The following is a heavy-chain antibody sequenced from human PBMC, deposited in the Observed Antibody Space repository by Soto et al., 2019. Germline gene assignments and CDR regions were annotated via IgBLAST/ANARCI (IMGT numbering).Heavy chain of an antibody. V-gene: IGHV3-15*01. CDR3: TTQFYDFWSCNGSPSYMSV. Sequence: GGSLRLSCAASGLTFSNAWMSCVRQAPGKGLEWVGRIKSKTDGGTTDYAAPVKGRFTISRDDSKNTLYLQMNSLKTEDTAVYYCTTQFYDFWSCNGSPSYMSVCGKRTKVTVSS. J-gene: IGHJ6*03. D-gene: IGHD3-3*01. CDR1: GLTFSNAW. CDR2: IKSKTDGGTT.